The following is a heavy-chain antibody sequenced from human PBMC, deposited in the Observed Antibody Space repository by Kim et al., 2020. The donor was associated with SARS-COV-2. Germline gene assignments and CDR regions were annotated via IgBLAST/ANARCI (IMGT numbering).Heavy chain of an antibody. J-gene: IGHJ4*02. D-gene: IGHD6-13*01. V-gene: IGHV1-18*01. CDR3: ARDRAPYSSSESGY. Sequence: ASVKVSCKASGYTFTSYGISWVRQAPGQGLEWMGWISADTGNTKTAQKFQGRLTMTTDTSTNTGYMELRSLTSDDTALYYCARDRAPYSSSESGYWGQGTLVTVAS. CDR2: ISADTGNT. CDR1: GYTFTSYG.